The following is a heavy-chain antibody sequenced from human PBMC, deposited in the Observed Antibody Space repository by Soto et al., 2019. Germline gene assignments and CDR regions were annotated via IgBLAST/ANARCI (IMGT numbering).Heavy chain of an antibody. J-gene: IGHJ2*01. CDR3: VKDARILGRGYVEL. D-gene: IGHD2-15*01. CDR2: ISFSDGGT. V-gene: IGHV3-23*01. Sequence: EEQLLESGGGLIQPGGSLRLACAASGFTFSSYAMTWVRQAPGKGLEWVSSISFSDGGTYYADSVKGRLTISRDKSKNTWLLQMNSLRVQDTAVNYCVKDARILGRGYVELWGRGTLVTVSP. CDR1: GFTFSSYA.